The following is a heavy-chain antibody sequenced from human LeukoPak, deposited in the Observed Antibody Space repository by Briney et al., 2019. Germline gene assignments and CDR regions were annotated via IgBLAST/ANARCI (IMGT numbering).Heavy chain of an antibody. J-gene: IGHJ4*02. V-gene: IGHV3-23*01. Sequence: GALRLSCAASGFTFSSYAMSWVRQAPGKGLEWVSAISGSGGSTYYADSVKGRFTISRDNSKNTLYLQMNSLRAEDTAVYYCAKDGTAMVTLPFGYWGQGTLVTVSS. D-gene: IGHD5-18*01. CDR1: GFTFSSYA. CDR3: AKDGTAMVTLPFGY. CDR2: ISGSGGST.